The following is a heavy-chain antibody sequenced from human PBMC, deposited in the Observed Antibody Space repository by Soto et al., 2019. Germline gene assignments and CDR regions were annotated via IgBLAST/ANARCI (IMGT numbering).Heavy chain of an antibody. CDR3: ARKGAAASYAHYYMDV. CDR1: GGSISSAAYY. D-gene: IGHD6-13*01. CDR2: VSYSGST. Sequence: SETLSLTCTVSGGSISSAAYYWSWLRQHPGKGLEWIGYVSYSGSTYYTPSLKSRVTISVDTSRNRFSLNLTSATAADTAVYYCARKGAAASYAHYYMDVWGRGTAVTVSS. J-gene: IGHJ6*03. V-gene: IGHV4-31*03.